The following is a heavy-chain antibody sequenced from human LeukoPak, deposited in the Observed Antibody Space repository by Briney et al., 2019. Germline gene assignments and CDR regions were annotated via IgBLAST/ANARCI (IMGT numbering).Heavy chain of an antibody. CDR1: GGSFSGYY. V-gene: IGHV3-11*01. CDR3: ARDLVVVVAGNWFDP. CDR2: ISSSVSTI. Sequence: LSLTCAVYGGSFSGYYWSWIRQAPGKGLEWVSYISSSVSTIYYTDSVKGRFTISRDNAKNSLYLQMNSLRAEDTAVYYCARDLVVVVAGNWFDPWGQGTLVTVSS. J-gene: IGHJ5*02. D-gene: IGHD2-15*01.